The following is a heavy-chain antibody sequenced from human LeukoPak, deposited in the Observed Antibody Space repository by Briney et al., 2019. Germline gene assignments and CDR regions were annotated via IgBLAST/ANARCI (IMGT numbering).Heavy chain of an antibody. Sequence: GGSLRLSCAASAFTFSDYSMNWVRQAPGKGLEWVSSISGSGIYTYYADSVKGRFTISRNNAKNSLYLQMNILRAEDTAVYYCARRGGSSSMDDYYHYMDVWGKGTTVTVSS. CDR3: ARRGGSSSMDDYYHYMDV. CDR1: AFTFSDYS. V-gene: IGHV3-21*01. D-gene: IGHD6-6*01. J-gene: IGHJ6*03. CDR2: ISGSGIYT.